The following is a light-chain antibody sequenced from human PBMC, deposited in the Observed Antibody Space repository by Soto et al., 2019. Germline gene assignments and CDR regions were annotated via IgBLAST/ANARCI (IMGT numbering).Light chain of an antibody. J-gene: IGKJ5*01. Sequence: EIVLTQSPGTLSLSPGETATLSCRASQTVNSDYLAWFQQRPGQAPRLLIFATSRRATDIPDRFSGSGSGTDFTLTISRLEPEDFALYYCQQYGYSPITFGQGTRLE. CDR3: QQYGYSPIT. CDR1: QTVNSDY. V-gene: IGKV3-20*01. CDR2: ATS.